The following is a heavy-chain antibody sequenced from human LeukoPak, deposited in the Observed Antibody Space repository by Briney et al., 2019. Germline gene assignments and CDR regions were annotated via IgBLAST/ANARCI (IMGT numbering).Heavy chain of an antibody. Sequence: PGGSLRLSCAASGFTVTSNYMSWVRQAPGKGLEWVSVIYSGGSTYYADSVKGRFTISRDNSKNTVYLQMNSLRAEDTAVYYCARVGGYGDFQHWGQGTLVTVSS. J-gene: IGHJ1*01. V-gene: IGHV3-66*01. CDR1: GFTVTSNY. CDR2: IYSGGST. D-gene: IGHD3-16*01. CDR3: ARVGGYGDFQH.